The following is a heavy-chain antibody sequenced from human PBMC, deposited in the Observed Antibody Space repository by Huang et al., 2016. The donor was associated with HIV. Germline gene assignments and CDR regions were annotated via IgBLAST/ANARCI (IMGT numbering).Heavy chain of an antibody. V-gene: IGHV3-30-3*01. CDR1: GFTFCRYA. CDR2: ITYDGSNK. J-gene: IGHJ3*02. D-gene: IGHD3-16*02. CDR3: ARGDYDYVWGSYRWATRAFDI. Sequence: QVQLVESGGGVVQPGRSLRLSCAASGFTFCRYAMHWVRQAPGNGLDVGAVITYDGSNKYYADSVKGRFTISRDNSKNTLYLQMNSLRAEDTAVYYCARGDYDYVWGSYRWATRAFDIWGQGTMVTVSS.